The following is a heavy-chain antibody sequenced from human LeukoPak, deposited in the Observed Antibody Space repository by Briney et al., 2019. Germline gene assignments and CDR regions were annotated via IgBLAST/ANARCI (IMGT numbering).Heavy chain of an antibody. CDR3: ARTPSDHDLGDYDYVWGSPFDY. Sequence: PSETLSLTCTVSGGSISSSSYYWSWIRQPPGKGLEWIGEINHSGSTNYNPSLKSRVTISVDTSKNQFSLKLSSVTAADTVAYYCARTPSDHDLGDYDYVWGSPFDYWGQGTLVTVSS. V-gene: IGHV4-39*07. CDR1: GGSISSSSYY. CDR2: INHSGST. D-gene: IGHD3-16*01. J-gene: IGHJ4*02.